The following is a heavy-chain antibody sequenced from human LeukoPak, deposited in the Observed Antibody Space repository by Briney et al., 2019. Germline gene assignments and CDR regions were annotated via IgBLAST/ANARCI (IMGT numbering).Heavy chain of an antibody. V-gene: IGHV1-69*01. CDR3: AREGPQRITMMSPDAFDI. D-gene: IGHD3-22*01. Sequence: GSSVKVSCKASGGTFSSYAISWVRQAPGQGLEWMGGIIPIFGTANYAQKFQGRVTITADDSTSTAYMELSSLRSEDTAVYYCAREGPQRITMMSPDAFDIWGQGTMVTVSS. CDR1: GGTFSSYA. J-gene: IGHJ3*02. CDR2: IIPIFGTA.